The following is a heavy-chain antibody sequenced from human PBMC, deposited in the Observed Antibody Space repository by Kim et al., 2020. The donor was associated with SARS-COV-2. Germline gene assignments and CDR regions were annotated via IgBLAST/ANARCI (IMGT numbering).Heavy chain of an antibody. Sequence: SETLSLTCTVSGGSISSSSYYWGWIRQPPGKGLEWIGSIYYSGSTYYNPSLKSRVTISVDTSKNQFSLKLRSVTAADTAVYYCAGRDSSSSSVDVWGQGTTVTVSS. CDR1: GGSISSSSYY. CDR2: IYYSGST. V-gene: IGHV4-39*01. D-gene: IGHD6-6*01. J-gene: IGHJ6*02. CDR3: AGRDSSSSSVDV.